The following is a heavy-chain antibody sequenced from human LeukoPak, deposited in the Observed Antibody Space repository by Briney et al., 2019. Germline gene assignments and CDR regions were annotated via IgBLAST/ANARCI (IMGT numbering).Heavy chain of an antibody. V-gene: IGHV4-34*01. J-gene: IGHJ4*02. Sequence: PSETLSLTCTVSGGSITSYYWSWIRQPPGKGLEWIGEINHSGSTNYNPSLKSRVTISVDTSKNQFSLKLSSVTAADTAVYYCARQGEGDSFSNDYWGQGTLVTVSS. CDR1: GGSITSYY. CDR3: ARQGEGDSFSNDY. CDR2: INHSGST. D-gene: IGHD3-16*01.